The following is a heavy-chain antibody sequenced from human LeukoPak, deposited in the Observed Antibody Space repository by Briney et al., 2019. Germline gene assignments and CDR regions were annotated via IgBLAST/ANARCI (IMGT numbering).Heavy chain of an antibody. CDR1: GFRFSNYV. CDR2: IRYDGSQK. J-gene: IGHJ4*02. CDR3: ARHLLPLPHKYFAS. V-gene: IGHV3-30*02. D-gene: IGHD3-3*02. Sequence: GGSLRLSCAASGFRFSNYVMHWVRQAPGKGLEWVAYIRYDGSQKYYGDSVKGRFTISRDNSKNTVYLQMNSLRDEDTAVYYCARHLLPLPHKYFASLRQGTLVTVCS.